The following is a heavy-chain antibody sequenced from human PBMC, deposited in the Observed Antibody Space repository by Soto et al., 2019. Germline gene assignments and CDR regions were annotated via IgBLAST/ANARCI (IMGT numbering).Heavy chain of an antibody. CDR1: GLTFNSYA. Sequence: EVQLLESGGGLVQPGGSLRLSCAASGLTFNSYAMTWVRQAPGKGLEWVSAISVSGGTTYYADSARGRFTISRDSSRNTLYLQMNSLRAEDTAVYYCAKGPNVRGDYDWYFDLWGRGTLVTVSS. V-gene: IGHV3-23*01. D-gene: IGHD4-17*01. CDR2: ISVSGGTT. CDR3: AKGPNVRGDYDWYFDL. J-gene: IGHJ2*01.